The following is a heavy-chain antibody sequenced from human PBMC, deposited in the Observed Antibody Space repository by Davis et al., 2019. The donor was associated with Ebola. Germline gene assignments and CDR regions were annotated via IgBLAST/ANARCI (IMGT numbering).Heavy chain of an antibody. CDR3: ALSHAPMRNWFDP. V-gene: IGHV4-4*02. D-gene: IGHD2/OR15-2a*01. J-gene: IGHJ5*02. CDR2: IYHSGST. CDR1: GASITTNKW. Sequence: MPSETLSLTCAVSGASITTNKWWTWIRQTPGQGLQWIGEIYHSGSTNYNPSLKSRVTISVDKSKNQFSLKLSSVTAADTAVYYCALSHAPMRNWFDPWGQGTLVTVSS.